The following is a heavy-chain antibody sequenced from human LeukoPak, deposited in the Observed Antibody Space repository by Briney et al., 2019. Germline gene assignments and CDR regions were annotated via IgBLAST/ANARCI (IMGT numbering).Heavy chain of an antibody. V-gene: IGHV1-2*02. CDR2: INSGSGDT. J-gene: IGHJ4*02. CDR3: VREARAAADY. D-gene: IGHD2-15*01. Sequence: APVKVSCKASGYTFTAYYMHWVRQAPGQGLEWVGWINSGSGDTNYAQRFQGRVTVTRDTSISTTYMEVYNLKSDDTAVYYCVREARAAADYWGQGTLVTVSS. CDR1: GYTFTAYY.